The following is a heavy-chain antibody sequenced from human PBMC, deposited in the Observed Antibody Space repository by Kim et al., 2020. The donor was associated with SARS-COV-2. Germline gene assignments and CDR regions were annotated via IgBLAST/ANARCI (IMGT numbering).Heavy chain of an antibody. D-gene: IGHD6-13*01. J-gene: IGHJ4*02. CDR1: GYTFTSYG. CDR2: ISAYNGNT. CDR3: ARDFGDFLYSSSWYRDFDY. Sequence: ASVKVSCKASGYTFTSYGISWVRQAPGQGLEWMGWISAYNGNTNYAQKLQGRVTMTTDTSTSTAYMELRSLRSDDTAVYYCARDFGDFLYSSSWYRDFDYWGQGTLVTVSS. V-gene: IGHV1-18*01.